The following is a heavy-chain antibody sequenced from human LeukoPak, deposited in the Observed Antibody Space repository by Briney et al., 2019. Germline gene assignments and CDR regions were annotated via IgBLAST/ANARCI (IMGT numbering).Heavy chain of an antibody. CDR1: GFAVSNNY. V-gene: IGHV3-23*01. J-gene: IGHJ4*02. CDR3: ATPDY. Sequence: GGSLRLSCAASGFAVSNNYMTWVRQAPGKGLEWVSAISGSGGSTYYADSVKGRFTISRDNSKNTLYLQINSLRAEDTAVYYCATPDYWGQGTLVTVSS. CDR2: ISGSGGST.